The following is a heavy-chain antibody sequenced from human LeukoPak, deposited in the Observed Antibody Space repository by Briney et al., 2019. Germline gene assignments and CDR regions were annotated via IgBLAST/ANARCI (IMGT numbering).Heavy chain of an antibody. CDR2: ISSSGSTI. CDR1: GFTFSDYY. CDR3: AKDKWFGELPNWFDP. J-gene: IGHJ5*02. Sequence: PGGSLRLSCAASGFTFSDYYMSWIRQAPGKGLEWVSYISSSGSTIYYADSVKGRFTISRDNSKNTLYLQMNSLRAEDTAVYYCAKDKWFGELPNWFDPWGQGTLVTVSS. V-gene: IGHV3-11*04. D-gene: IGHD3-10*01.